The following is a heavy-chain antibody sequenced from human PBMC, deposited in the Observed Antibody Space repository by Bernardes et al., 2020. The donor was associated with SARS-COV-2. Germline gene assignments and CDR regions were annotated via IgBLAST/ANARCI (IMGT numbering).Heavy chain of an antibody. J-gene: IGHJ6*02. CDR3: ARGNRVPASGTYYDFWSGYYFQNYYYGMDV. Sequence: GSLRLSCAASGFTVSSNYMSWVRQAPGKGLEWVSVIYSGGSTYYADSVKGRFTISRDNSKNTLYLQMNSLRAEDTAVYYCARGNRVPASGTYYDFWSGYYFQNYYYGMDVWGQGTTVTVSS. D-gene: IGHD3-3*01. CDR1: GFTVSSNY. CDR2: IYSGGST. V-gene: IGHV3-66*01.